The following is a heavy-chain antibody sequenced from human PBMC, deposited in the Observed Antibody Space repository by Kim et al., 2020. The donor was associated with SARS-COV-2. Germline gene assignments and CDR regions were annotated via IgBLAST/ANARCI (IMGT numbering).Heavy chain of an antibody. D-gene: IGHD3-22*01. V-gene: IGHV3-33*06. CDR1: GFTFSSYG. CDR2: IWYDGSNK. CDR3: AKERYYDSSGYYWRIFDY. J-gene: IGHJ4*02. Sequence: GGSLRLSCAASGFTFSSYGMHWVRQAPGKGLEWVAVIWYDGSNKYYADSVKGRLTISRDNSKNTLYLQMNSLRAEDTAVYYCAKERYYDSSGYYWRIFDYWGQGTLVTVSS.